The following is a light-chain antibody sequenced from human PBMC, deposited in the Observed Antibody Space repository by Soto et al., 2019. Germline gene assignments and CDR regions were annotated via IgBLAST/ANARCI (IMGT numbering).Light chain of an antibody. CDR1: QSVSSSY. V-gene: IGKV3-20*01. J-gene: IGKJ3*01. CDR3: QPYGSSPLT. Sequence: EIVLTQSPGTLSLSPGERATLSCRASQSVSSSYLAWYQQKPGQAPRLLIYGASSRATGIPARFSGSGSGTDFTLTISRLEPEDFGVYYCQPYGSSPLTFGPGTKVDIK. CDR2: GAS.